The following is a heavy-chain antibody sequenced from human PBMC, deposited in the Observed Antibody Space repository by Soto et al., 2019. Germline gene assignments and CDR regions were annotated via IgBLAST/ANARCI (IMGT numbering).Heavy chain of an antibody. V-gene: IGHV1-69*06. D-gene: IGHD2-15*01. J-gene: IGHJ4*02. CDR2: IIPIFGTS. CDR3: ARGWWEQPFDY. Sequence: ASVNVSCKASGGTFSSYAISWVRQAPGQGLEWMGGIIPIFGTSNYAQKFQGRVTITADKSTSTAYMELSSLRSEDAAVYYCARGWWEQPFDYWGKRKMVTVSA. CDR1: GGTFSSYA.